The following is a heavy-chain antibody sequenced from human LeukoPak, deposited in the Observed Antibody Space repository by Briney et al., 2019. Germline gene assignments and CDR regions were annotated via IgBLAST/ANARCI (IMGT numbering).Heavy chain of an antibody. CDR1: GGTFSSYA. Sequence: SVTVSCKASGGTFSSYAISWVRQAPGQRLEWMGGIIPIFGTANYAQKFQGRVTITADESTSTAYMELSSLRSEDTAVYYCARALIAVAPFHAFDIWGQGTMVTVSS. D-gene: IGHD6-19*01. J-gene: IGHJ3*02. CDR3: ARALIAVAPFHAFDI. CDR2: IIPIFGTA. V-gene: IGHV1-69*13.